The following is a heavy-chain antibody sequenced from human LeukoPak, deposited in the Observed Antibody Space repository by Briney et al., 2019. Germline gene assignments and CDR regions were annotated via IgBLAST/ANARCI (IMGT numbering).Heavy chain of an antibody. V-gene: IGHV3-7*03. J-gene: IGHJ4*02. CDR1: GFTFSNYW. CDR3: ARDAGRSGYDIFDY. Sequence: GGSLRLSCAASGFTFSNYWMTWVRQAPGKGLEWVASIKQDGSEKLYVDSVRGRFTTSRDNAKNSVYLQMNSLRAEDTAVYYCARDAGRSGYDIFDYWGQGTLVTVSS. CDR2: IKQDGSEK. D-gene: IGHD5-12*01.